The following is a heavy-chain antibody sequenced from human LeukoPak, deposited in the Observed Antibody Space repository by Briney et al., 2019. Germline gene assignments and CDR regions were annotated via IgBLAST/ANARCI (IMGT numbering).Heavy chain of an antibody. V-gene: IGHV1-2*02. J-gene: IGHJ5*02. D-gene: IGHD3-22*01. CDR2: INPNSGGT. Sequence: GASVKVSCKASGYTFTGYYMHWVRQAPGQGLEWMGWINPNSGGTNYAQKFQGRVTMTRDTSISTAYMELSRLRSDDTAVYYCARDSYYYDSSGYYGNWFDPWGQGTLVTVSS. CDR3: ARDSYYYDSSGYYGNWFDP. CDR1: GYTFTGYY.